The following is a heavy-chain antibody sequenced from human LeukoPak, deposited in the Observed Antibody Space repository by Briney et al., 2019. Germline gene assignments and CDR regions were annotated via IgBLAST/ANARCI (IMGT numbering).Heavy chain of an antibody. Sequence: GGSLRLSCAASGFTFSSYWMHWVRQAPGKGLVWVSRINSDGSSTSYADSVKGRFTISRDSAKNTLYLQMNSLRAEDTAVYYCARSTTVTTYFDYWGQGTLVTVSS. CDR1: GFTFSSYW. J-gene: IGHJ4*02. CDR3: ARSTTVTTYFDY. CDR2: INSDGSST. D-gene: IGHD4-17*01. V-gene: IGHV3-74*01.